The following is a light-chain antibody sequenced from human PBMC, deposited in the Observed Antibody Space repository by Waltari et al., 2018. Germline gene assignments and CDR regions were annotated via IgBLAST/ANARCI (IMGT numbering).Light chain of an antibody. CDR2: GAS. CDR1: QSVSTH. Sequence: IILTQSPATLSLSPGERATHSCRASQSVSTHLAWYQQKPGQAPRLVIYGASNRATGIPDRFSGSGSGTEFTLTISSLEPEDFAMYYCQKYSSSPLTFGGGTKVEFK. V-gene: IGKV3-20*01. CDR3: QKYSSSPLT. J-gene: IGKJ4*01.